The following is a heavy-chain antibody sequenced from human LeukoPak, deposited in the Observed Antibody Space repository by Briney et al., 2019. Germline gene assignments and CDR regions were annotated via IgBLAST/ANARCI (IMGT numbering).Heavy chain of an antibody. J-gene: IGHJ4*02. CDR2: ISSGSSAI. Sequence: GGSLRLSCEASGFTFTTYSMTWVRQAPGQGLEWVSIISSGSSAIFSADALKGRFTISRDDAKNLLYLDMNSLRAEDTAVYYCARGNLYYDSSGFDYWGQGTLVTVSS. CDR1: GFTFTTYS. CDR3: ARGNLYYDSSGFDY. V-gene: IGHV3-21*01. D-gene: IGHD3-22*01.